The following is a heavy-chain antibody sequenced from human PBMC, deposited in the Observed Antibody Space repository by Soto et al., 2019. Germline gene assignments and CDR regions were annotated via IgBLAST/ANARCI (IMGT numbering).Heavy chain of an antibody. CDR3: ARWGTTGGLDV. CDR1: GFTFRSYV. CDR2: TSYDGSDK. V-gene: IGHV3-30*19. J-gene: IGHJ1*01. D-gene: IGHD3-16*01. Sequence: QVQLVASGGGVVQPGTSLRVSCVGSGFTFRSYVIHWVRQAPGKGLEWVALTSYDGSDKYYDDSVRGGFTISRDNSRNTVDLQMDSLRLEDTALYYCARWGTTGGLDVWGQGTLVSVSS.